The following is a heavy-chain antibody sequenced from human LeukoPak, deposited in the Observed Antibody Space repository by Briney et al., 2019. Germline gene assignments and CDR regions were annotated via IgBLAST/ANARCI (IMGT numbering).Heavy chain of an antibody. CDR2: ISGGGGTT. V-gene: IGHV3-23*01. Sequence: GGSLRLSCAASGFTFSTYAMRWVSQAPGKGLEWVSTISGGGGTTYYGDSVKGRFTISRDNSKNTLYLQMSSLRAEDTAVYYCAIPVISTGNSNSFDIWGQGTMVTVSS. CDR1: GFTFSTYA. D-gene: IGHD2-21*01. J-gene: IGHJ3*02. CDR3: AIPVISTGNSNSFDI.